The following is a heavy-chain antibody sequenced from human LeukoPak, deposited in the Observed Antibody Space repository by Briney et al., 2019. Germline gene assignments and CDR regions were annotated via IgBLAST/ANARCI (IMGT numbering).Heavy chain of an antibody. J-gene: IGHJ4*02. V-gene: IGHV3-23*01. CDR2: ISTSGNT. Sequence: GASLRLSCTASGFTCSNYAMNWVRHAPGKGLDWLSLISTSGNTHYADSVRGRFTISRDNSKNTLYLQMTTLRAEDTAVYYCAKDLDSSGRYEGLGDYWGQGTLVTVSS. CDR3: AKDLDSSGRYEGLGDY. D-gene: IGHD6-19*01. CDR1: GFTCSNYA.